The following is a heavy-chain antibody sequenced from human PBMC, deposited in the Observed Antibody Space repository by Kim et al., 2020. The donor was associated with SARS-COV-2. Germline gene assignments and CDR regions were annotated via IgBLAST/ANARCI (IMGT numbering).Heavy chain of an antibody. Sequence: GGSLRLSCAASGFTFDDYAMHWVRQAPGKGLEWVSGISWNSGSIGYADSVKGRFTISRDNAKNSLYLQMNSLRAEDTALYYCAKDLLPYSSSWYGWFDPWGQGTLVTVSS. V-gene: IGHV3-9*01. D-gene: IGHD6-13*01. CDR1: GFTFDDYA. CDR2: ISWNSGSI. J-gene: IGHJ5*02. CDR3: AKDLLPYSSSWYGWFDP.